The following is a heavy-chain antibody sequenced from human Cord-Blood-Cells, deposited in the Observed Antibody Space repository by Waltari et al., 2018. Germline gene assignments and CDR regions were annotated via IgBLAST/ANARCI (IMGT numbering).Heavy chain of an antibody. CDR1: GYSISSGYY. CDR3: ARVGPEAFDY. D-gene: IGHD3-16*01. CDR2: IDQSGST. V-gene: IGHV4-38-2*02. Sequence: QVQLQESGPGLVKPSETLSLTCTVSGYSISSGYYWGWIRQPPGKGLEWIGSIDQSGSTYYNPPLKIRVSISVDTSKNQFSLKLSSVTAADTAVYYCARVGPEAFDYWGQGTLVTVSS. J-gene: IGHJ4*02.